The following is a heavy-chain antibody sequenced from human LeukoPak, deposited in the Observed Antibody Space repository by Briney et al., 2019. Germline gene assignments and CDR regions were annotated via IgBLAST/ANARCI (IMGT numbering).Heavy chain of an antibody. Sequence: ASVKVSCKASGYTFTSYGISWVRQAPGQGLEWMGWISAYNGNTNYAQKLQDRVTMTTDTSTSTAYMELRSLRSDDTAVYYCARETVGANPPGYWGQGTLVTVSS. CDR2: ISAYNGNT. D-gene: IGHD1-26*01. J-gene: IGHJ4*02. CDR3: ARETVGANPPGY. V-gene: IGHV1-18*01. CDR1: GYTFTSYG.